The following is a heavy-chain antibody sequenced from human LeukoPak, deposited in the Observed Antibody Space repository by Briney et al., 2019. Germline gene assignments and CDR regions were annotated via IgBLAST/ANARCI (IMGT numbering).Heavy chain of an antibody. Sequence: SVKVSCKASGGTFSSYAISWVRQAPGQGLEWMGGIIPIFGTANYAQKSQGRVTITADESTSTAYMELSSLRSEDTAVYYCARGRDSSGYYYYTKLGFDYWGRGTLVTVSS. V-gene: IGHV1-69*13. D-gene: IGHD3-22*01. CDR3: ARGRDSSGYYYYTKLGFDY. CDR1: GGTFSSYA. CDR2: IIPIFGTA. J-gene: IGHJ4*02.